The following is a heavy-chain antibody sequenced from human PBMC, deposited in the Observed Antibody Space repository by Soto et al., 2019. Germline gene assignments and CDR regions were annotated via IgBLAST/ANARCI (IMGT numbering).Heavy chain of an antibody. J-gene: IGHJ5*02. CDR3: ARHSIPYYYDSSGYSQFDP. CDR2: IYPGDSDT. Sequence: LGESLKISCKCSGYSFTSYWIGWVRQMPGKGLEWMGIIYPGDSDTRYSPSFQGQVTISADKSISTAYLQWSSLKASDTAMYYCARHSIPYYYDSSGYSQFDPWGQGTLVTVSS. D-gene: IGHD3-22*01. V-gene: IGHV5-51*01. CDR1: GYSFTSYW.